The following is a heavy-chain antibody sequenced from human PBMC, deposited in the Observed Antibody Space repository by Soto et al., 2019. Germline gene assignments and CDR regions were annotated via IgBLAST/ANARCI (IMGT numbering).Heavy chain of an antibody. V-gene: IGHV4-34*01. CDR1: GGSFSGYY. CDR2: INHSGST. Sequence: QVQLQQWGAGLLKPSETLSLTCAVYGGSFSGYYWSWIRQPPGKGLEWIGEINHSGSTNYNPSLKSRVTISVDTSKNQFSLKLSSVTAADTAVYYCARGGNALVYYYGMDVWGQGTTVTVSS. CDR3: ARGGNALVYYYGMDV. J-gene: IGHJ6*02. D-gene: IGHD1-1*01.